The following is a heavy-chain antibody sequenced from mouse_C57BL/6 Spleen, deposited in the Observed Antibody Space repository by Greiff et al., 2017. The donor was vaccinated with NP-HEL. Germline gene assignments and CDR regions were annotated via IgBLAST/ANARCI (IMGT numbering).Heavy chain of an antibody. CDR1: GYSFTGYY. CDR3: AKDILRVPFDY. Sequence: VQLQQSGPELVKPGASVKISCKASGYSFTGYYMNWVKQSPEKSLEWIGEINPSTGGTTYNQKFKAKATLTVDKSSSTAYMQLKSLTSEDSAVYYCAKDILRVPFDYGGQGTTLTVSS. J-gene: IGHJ2*01. V-gene: IGHV1-42*01. D-gene: IGHD1-1*01. CDR2: INPSTGGT.